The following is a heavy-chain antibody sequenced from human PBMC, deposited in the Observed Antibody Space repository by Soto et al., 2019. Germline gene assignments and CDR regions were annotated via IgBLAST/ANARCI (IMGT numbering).Heavy chain of an antibody. Sequence: SETLSLTCTVSGDSISSYSWSWIRQPPGKGLEWIGYIYSSGRSSYNPSLKSRVSISVATSENQFSLKLTSLTAADTAVYYCARCPSGTDYLHYYYMDVWGKGTTVTVSS. CDR3: ARCPSGTDYLHYYYMDV. CDR2: IYSSGRS. V-gene: IGHV4-59*01. CDR1: GDSISSYS. D-gene: IGHD3-10*02. J-gene: IGHJ6*03.